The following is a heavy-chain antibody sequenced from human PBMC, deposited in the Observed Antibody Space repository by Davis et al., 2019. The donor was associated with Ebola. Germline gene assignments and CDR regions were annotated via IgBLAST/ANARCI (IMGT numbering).Heavy chain of an antibody. J-gene: IGHJ5*02. D-gene: IGHD5-18*01. CDR1: GGSISSYY. Sequence: MPSETLSLTCTVSGGSISSYYWSWIRQPPGKGLEWIGYIYYSGSTNYNPSLKSRVTISVDTSKNQFSLKLSSVTAADTAVYYCARLGYSYGYSWFDPWGQGTLVTVSS. CDR3: ARLGYSYGYSWFDP. CDR2: IYYSGST. V-gene: IGHV4-59*08.